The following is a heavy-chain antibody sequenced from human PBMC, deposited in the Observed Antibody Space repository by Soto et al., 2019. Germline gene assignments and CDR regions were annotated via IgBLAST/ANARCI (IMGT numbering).Heavy chain of an antibody. J-gene: IGHJ6*02. CDR1: GGSLSGFS. D-gene: IGHD3-3*01. CDR3: ARGDYNFWSGYSGDYYSGMDV. Sequence: SETLSLTCAVYGGSLSGFSWSWIRQPPGKGLEWIGEITHSRSTNYSPSLKSRVTISVDTSKNQFSLKLNSVRAADTAVYYCARGDYNFWSGYSGDYYSGMDVWGQGTTVTVSS. CDR2: ITHSRST. V-gene: IGHV4-34*01.